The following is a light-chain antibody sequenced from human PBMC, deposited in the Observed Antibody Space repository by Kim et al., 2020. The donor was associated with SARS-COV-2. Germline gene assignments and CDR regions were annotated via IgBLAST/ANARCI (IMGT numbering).Light chain of an antibody. J-gene: IGKJ2*01. CDR1: QSVGSSY. CDR2: EAS. Sequence: SPGERATLACRASQSVGSSYLGWYQQKPGQGPRLLIYEASTRAPGIPDRFSGSASGSTFTLTISRLEPEDFAVYYCQQYGTSMYTFGQGTKLEI. CDR3: QQYGTSMYT. V-gene: IGKV3-20*01.